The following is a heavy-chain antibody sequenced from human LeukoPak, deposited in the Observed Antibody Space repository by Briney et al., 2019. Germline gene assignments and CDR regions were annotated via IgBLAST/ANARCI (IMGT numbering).Heavy chain of an antibody. J-gene: IGHJ3*02. V-gene: IGHV3-21*04. D-gene: IGHD2-2*01. CDR3: ARDLQLRAFDI. Sequence: PGGSLRLSCAAPGVTFSGYSVNWVRQAPGKGLEWVSAITATSRHIYYADSVKGRFTISRDNSKNTLYLQMNSLRAEDTAVYYCARDLQLRAFDIWGQGTMVTVSS. CDR2: ITATSRHI. CDR1: GVTFSGYS.